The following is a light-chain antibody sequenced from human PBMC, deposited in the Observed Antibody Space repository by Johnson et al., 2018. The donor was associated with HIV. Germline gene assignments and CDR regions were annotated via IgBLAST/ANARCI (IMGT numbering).Light chain of an antibody. CDR3: GTWDTRLSGGHV. CDR1: SCDIGNNY. Sequence: HSVLTQPPSVSAAPGQKVTISCSGSSCDIGNNYVSCHQQFPGTAPKLLIYDNNKRSSGIPDRISGSKSGTSATLGITGLHTGDEADYDCGTWDTRLSGGHVFGTGTKVTVL. V-gene: IGLV1-51*01. J-gene: IGLJ1*01. CDR2: DNN.